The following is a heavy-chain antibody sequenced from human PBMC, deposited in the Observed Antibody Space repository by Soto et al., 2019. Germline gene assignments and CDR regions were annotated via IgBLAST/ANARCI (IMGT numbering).Heavy chain of an antibody. D-gene: IGHD3-9*01. Sequence: GGSLRLSCAASGFTFSDYYMSWIRQAPGKGLEWVSYISSSSSYTNYADSVKGRFTISRDNAKNSLYLQMNSLRAEDTAVYYCARDPDILTGFIWFDPWGQGTLVTVSS. CDR1: GFTFSDYY. CDR2: ISSSSSYT. CDR3: ARDPDILTGFIWFDP. V-gene: IGHV3-11*05. J-gene: IGHJ5*02.